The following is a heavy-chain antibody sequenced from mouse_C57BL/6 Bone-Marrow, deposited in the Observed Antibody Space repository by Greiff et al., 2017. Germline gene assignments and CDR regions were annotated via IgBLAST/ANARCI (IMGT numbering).Heavy chain of an antibody. J-gene: IGHJ3*01. CDR1: GYTFTDYY. CDR3: ARSGGFYKPAS. D-gene: IGHD1-3*01. Sequence: EVQLQQSGPELVKPGASVKISCKASGYTFTDYYMNWVKQSHGKSLEWIGDINPNNGGTSYNQKFKGKATLTVDKSSSTAYMELRSLTSEDSAVYYCARSGGFYKPASWGQGTLVTVSA. V-gene: IGHV1-26*01. CDR2: INPNNGGT.